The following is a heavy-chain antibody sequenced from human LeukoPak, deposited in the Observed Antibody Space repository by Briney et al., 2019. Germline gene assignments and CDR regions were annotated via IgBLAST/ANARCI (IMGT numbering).Heavy chain of an antibody. CDR1: GFTVSSNY. V-gene: IGHV3-66*02. CDR2: IYSGGST. J-gene: IGHJ3*02. CDR3: AREALITADAFDI. Sequence: PGGSLRLSCAASGFTVSSNYMSWVRQAPGKGLEWVSVIYSGGSTYYADSVKGRFTISRDNSKNTLYLQMNSLRAEDTAVYYCAREALITADAFDIWGQGTMVTVSS. D-gene: IGHD3-10*01.